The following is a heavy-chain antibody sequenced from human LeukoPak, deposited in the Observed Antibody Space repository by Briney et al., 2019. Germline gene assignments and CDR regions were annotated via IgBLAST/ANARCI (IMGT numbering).Heavy chain of an antibody. V-gene: IGHV1-18*01. D-gene: IGHD2-15*01. Sequence: ASVKVSCKASGYTFTSYGISWVRQAPGQGLEWMGWISAYNGNTNYVQKLQGRVTMTTDTSTSTAYMGLRSLRSDDTAVYYCVRDRYFSGGSCYSGVGFDPWGQGTLVTVSS. J-gene: IGHJ5*02. CDR1: GYTFTSYG. CDR3: VRDRYFSGGSCYSGVGFDP. CDR2: ISAYNGNT.